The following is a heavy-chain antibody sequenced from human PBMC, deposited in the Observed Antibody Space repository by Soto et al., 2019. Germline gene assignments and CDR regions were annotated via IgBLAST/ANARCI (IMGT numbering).Heavy chain of an antibody. CDR3: ASTPPHHDSSGYYYYFDY. D-gene: IGHD3-22*01. CDR1: GGTFSSYT. Sequence: EASVKVSCKASGGTFSSYTISWVRQAPGQGLEWMGRIIPILGIANYAQKFQGRVTITADKSTSTAYMELSSLRSEDTAVYYCASTPPHHDSSGYYYYFDYWGQGTLVTVSS. CDR2: IIPILGIA. V-gene: IGHV1-69*02. J-gene: IGHJ4*02.